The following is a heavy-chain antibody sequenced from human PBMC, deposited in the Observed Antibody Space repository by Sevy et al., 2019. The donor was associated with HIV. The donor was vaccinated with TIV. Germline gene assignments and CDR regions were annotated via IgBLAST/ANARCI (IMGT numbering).Heavy chain of an antibody. Sequence: GGSLRLSCAASGFTFSTHAMHWARQAPGKGLEWVAAISYDGKNKYYAHSVKGQFTISRDDSKNTLFLQMKSLTPEDTAVYYCSRDAGYDTYGYYPSDYWGQGTLVTVSS. CDR2: ISYDGKNK. J-gene: IGHJ4*02. D-gene: IGHD3-22*01. CDR1: GFTFSTHA. CDR3: SRDAGYDTYGYYPSDY. V-gene: IGHV3-30*03.